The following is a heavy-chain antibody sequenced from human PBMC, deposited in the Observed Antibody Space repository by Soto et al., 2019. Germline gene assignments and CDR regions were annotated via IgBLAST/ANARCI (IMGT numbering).Heavy chain of an antibody. Sequence: QVQVQQSGPGLVKSSETLSLTCTVSSGPSRSHNWGWIRQPPGRGLEWIGYVYYTGDTSYNPSIKSRVTISADTSTNHVSLTLRSVTAADTAVYYCVRQGIDYLHGLVDVWGQGTTVSVSS. CDR1: SGPSRSHN. J-gene: IGHJ6*02. CDR2: VYYTGDT. V-gene: IGHV4-59*08. CDR3: VRQGIDYLHGLVDV. D-gene: IGHD5-12*01.